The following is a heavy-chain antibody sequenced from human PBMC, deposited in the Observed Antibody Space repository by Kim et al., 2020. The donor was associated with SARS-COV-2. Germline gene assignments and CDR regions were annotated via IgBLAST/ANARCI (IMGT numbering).Heavy chain of an antibody. CDR2: IYPGDSET. CDR3: ARLSGGEQCYFEY. D-gene: IGHD3-16*01. V-gene: IGHV5-51*01. Sequence: GESLKISCKGSGYSFSNYWIAWVRQMPGRGLEWMGIIYPGDSETRYSPSFQGQVTISADKSISTAYLQWSSLKASDTAIFYCARLSGGEQCYFEYWGQGTLVTGSS. CDR1: GYSFSNYW. J-gene: IGHJ4*02.